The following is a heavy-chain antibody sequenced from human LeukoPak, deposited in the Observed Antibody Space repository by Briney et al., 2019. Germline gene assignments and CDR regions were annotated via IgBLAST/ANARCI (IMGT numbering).Heavy chain of an antibody. CDR3: ARASYCSSTSCYSYYYYGMDV. CDR2: IIPILGIA. CDR1: GGTFISYA. D-gene: IGHD2-2*01. J-gene: IGHJ6*02. Sequence: SVKVSCKASGGTFISYAISWVRQAPGQGLEWMGRIIPILGIANYAQKFQGRVTITADKSTSTAYMELSSLRSEDTAVYYCARASYCSSTSCYSYYYYGMDVWGQGTTVTVSS. V-gene: IGHV1-69*04.